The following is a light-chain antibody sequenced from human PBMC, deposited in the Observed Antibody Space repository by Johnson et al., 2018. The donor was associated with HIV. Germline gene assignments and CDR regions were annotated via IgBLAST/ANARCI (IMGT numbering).Light chain of an antibody. J-gene: IGLJ1*01. Sequence: QSVLTQPPSVSAAPGQKVTISCSGSSSNIGDNYVSWYQQLPGTAPKLLIYESTKRPSGIPDRFSGSKSGTSATLGITGLQTGDEGDYYCGTWDRSLSAGGVFGTGTKVTVL. V-gene: IGLV1-51*02. CDR3: GTWDRSLSAGGV. CDR1: SSNIGDNY. CDR2: EST.